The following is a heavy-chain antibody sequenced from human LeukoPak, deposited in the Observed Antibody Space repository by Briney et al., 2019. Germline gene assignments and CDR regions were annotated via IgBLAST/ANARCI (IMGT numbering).Heavy chain of an antibody. J-gene: IGHJ6*02. CDR3: AKVISYYDFWSGSKYYYYGMDV. V-gene: IGHV3-23*01. Sequence: GGSLRLSCAASGFTFSSYAMSWVRQAPGKGLEWVSAISGSGGSTYYADSVKGRFTISRDNSKNTLYLQTNSLRAEDTAVYYCAKVISYYDFWSGSKYYYYGMDVWGQGTTVTVSS. CDR1: GFTFSSYA. CDR2: ISGSGGST. D-gene: IGHD3-3*01.